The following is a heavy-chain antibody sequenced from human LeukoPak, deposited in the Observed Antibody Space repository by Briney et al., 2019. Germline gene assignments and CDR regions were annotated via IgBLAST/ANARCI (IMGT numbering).Heavy chain of an antibody. CDR2: ISYDGSNK. V-gene: IGHV3-30*04. CDR1: GFTFGSYA. CDR3: AREGYSSGWYDY. Sequence: GGSLRLSCAASGFTFGSYAMHWVRQAPGKGLEWVAVISYDGSNKYYADSVKGRFTISRDNSKNTLYLQMNSLRAEDTAVYYCAREGYSSGWYDYWGQGTLVTVSS. J-gene: IGHJ4*02. D-gene: IGHD6-19*01.